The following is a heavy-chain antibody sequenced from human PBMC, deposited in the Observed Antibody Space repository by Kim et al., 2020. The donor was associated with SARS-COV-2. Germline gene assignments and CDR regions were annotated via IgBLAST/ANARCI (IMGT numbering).Heavy chain of an antibody. CDR1: GFTFSTYG. Sequence: GGSLRLSCAASGFTFSTYGIHWVRQAPGKGLEWVALIWHDGSKKDYLDSARGRFTISRDNPKNTAHLEMNSLRVEDTAVYYCARDIWFSERERILDVWGQGTTVTVS. V-gene: IGHV3-33*01. J-gene: IGHJ6*02. CDR3: ARDIWFSERERILDV. D-gene: IGHD3-10*01. CDR2: IWHDGSKK.